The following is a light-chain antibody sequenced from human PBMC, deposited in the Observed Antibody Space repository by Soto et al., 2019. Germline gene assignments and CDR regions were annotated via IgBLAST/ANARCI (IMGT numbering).Light chain of an antibody. V-gene: IGKV1-6*01. CDR3: LQAYNSPHT. J-gene: IGKJ4*01. CDR2: AAS. CDR1: QGIRND. Sequence: AIPMTQSPSSLSASVGDRVTITCRASQGIRNDLGWYQQKPGKAPKLLIYAASSLQSGVPSRFSGSESGTDFNLTISSLQPEDFATYYCLQAYNSPHTFCGGNKGQIK.